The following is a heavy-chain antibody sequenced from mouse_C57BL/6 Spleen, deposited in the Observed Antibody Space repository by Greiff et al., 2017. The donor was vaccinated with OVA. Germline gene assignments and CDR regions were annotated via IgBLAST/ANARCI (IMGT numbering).Heavy chain of an antibody. CDR1: GYSFTSYY. Sequence: QVQLKQSGPELVKPGASVKISCKASGYSFTSYYIHWVKQRPGQGLEWIGWIYPGSGNTKYNEKFKGKATLTADTSSSTAYMQLSSLTSEDSAVYYCARVVPYWYFDVWGTGTTVTVSS. CDR3: ARVVPYWYFDV. CDR2: IYPGSGNT. D-gene: IGHD6-1*01. J-gene: IGHJ1*03. V-gene: IGHV1-66*01.